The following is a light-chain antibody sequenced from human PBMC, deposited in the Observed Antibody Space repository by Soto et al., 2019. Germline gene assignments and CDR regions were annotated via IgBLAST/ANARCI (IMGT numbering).Light chain of an antibody. J-gene: IGKJ1*01. CDR2: GAS. CDR1: QSVSNNY. V-gene: IGKV3-20*01. Sequence: EIVFTQSPGTLSLSPGARAPLSCRASQSVSNNYLAWYQQKPGQAPRLLIYGASNRATGIPDRFSGSGSGTDFTLTISRLEPEDFAVYYCQQYGSSGTFGQGTKVDI. CDR3: QQYGSSGT.